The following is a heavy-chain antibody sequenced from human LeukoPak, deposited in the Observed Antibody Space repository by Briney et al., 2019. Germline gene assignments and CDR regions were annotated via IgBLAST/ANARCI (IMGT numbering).Heavy chain of an antibody. D-gene: IGHD5-24*01. CDR2: FDPEDGET. Sequence: ASVKVSCKVSGYTLTELSMHWVRQAPGKGLEWMGGFDPEDGETIYVQKFQGRVTMTEDTSTDTAYMELSSLRSEDTAVYYCAHGKGRWLHLIYWGQGTLVTVSS. V-gene: IGHV1-24*01. CDR3: AHGKGRWLHLIY. J-gene: IGHJ4*02. CDR1: GYTLTELS.